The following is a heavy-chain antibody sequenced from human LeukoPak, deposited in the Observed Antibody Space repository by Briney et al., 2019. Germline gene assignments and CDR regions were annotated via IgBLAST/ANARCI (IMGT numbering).Heavy chain of an antibody. Sequence: GGSLRLSCAASGFTVSSNYMSWVRQAPGKELEWVSVIYSGGSTYYADSVKGRFTISRDNSKNTLYLQMNSLRAENTAVYYCARAYNSDYWGQGTLVTVSS. CDR3: ARAYNSDY. CDR2: IYSGGST. D-gene: IGHD5-24*01. J-gene: IGHJ4*02. CDR1: GFTVSSNY. V-gene: IGHV3-66*02.